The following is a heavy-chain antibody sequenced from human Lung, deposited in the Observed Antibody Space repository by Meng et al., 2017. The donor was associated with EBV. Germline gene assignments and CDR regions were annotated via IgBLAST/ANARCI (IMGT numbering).Heavy chain of an antibody. CDR1: GGSISSGGHY. CDR3: ARAVDTGYFDY. V-gene: IGHV4-31*01. J-gene: IGHJ4*02. D-gene: IGHD5-18*01. CDR2: IYYSGST. Sequence: QVKLPASGPVLVKPSQTLSLTCSVSGGSISSGGHYWSWFRQHPGKSLEWIGYIYYSGSTYYNPSLKSLVSISVDTSNNQFSLKPSSVTAADTAVYYCARAVDTGYFDYWGQGTLVTVSS.